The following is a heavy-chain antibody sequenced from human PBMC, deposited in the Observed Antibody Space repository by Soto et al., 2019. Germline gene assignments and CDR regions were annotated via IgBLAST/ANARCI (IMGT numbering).Heavy chain of an antibody. CDR1: GGSIRSYC. V-gene: IGHV4-59*01. Sequence: SETLSLTCTVSGGSIRSYCWSWIGHPPGKGLEWIGYIYYSGSTNYNPSLKSRVTISVDTSKNQFSLKLSSVTAADTAVYYCARAWQYSSGFFDYWGQGTLVTVSS. CDR3: ARAWQYSSGFFDY. D-gene: IGHD6-19*01. J-gene: IGHJ4*02. CDR2: IYYSGST.